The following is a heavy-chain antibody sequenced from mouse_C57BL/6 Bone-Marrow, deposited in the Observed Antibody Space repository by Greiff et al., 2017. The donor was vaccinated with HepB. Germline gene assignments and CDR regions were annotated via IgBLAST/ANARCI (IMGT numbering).Heavy chain of an antibody. CDR3: ARDGGLGGGFDY. CDR2: INYDGSST. CDR1: GFTFSDYY. J-gene: IGHJ2*01. V-gene: IGHV5-16*01. D-gene: IGHD4-1*01. Sequence: EVMLVESEGGLVQPGSSMKLSCTASGFTFSDYYMAWVRQVPEKGLEWVANINYDGSSTYYLDSLKSRFSFSRDNAKNILYLQMSSLKSEDTATYDCARDGGLGGGFDYWGQGTTLTVSA.